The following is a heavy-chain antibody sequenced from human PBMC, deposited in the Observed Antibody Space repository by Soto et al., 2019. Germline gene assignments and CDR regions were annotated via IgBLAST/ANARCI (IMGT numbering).Heavy chain of an antibody. CDR3: ARDGYSGYDLVGWFDP. CDR2: IWYDGSNK. V-gene: IGHV3-33*01. J-gene: IGHJ5*02. CDR1: GFTFSSYG. D-gene: IGHD5-12*01. Sequence: QVQLVESGGGVVQPGRSLRLSCAACGFTFSSYGMHWVRQAPDKGLEWVAVIWYDGSNKYYADSVKGRFTISRDNSKNTLYLQMNSLRAEDTAVYYCARDGYSGYDLVGWFDPWGQGTLVTVSS.